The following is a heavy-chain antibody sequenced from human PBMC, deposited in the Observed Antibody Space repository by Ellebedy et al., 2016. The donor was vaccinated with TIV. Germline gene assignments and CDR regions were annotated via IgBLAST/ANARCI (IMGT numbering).Heavy chain of an antibody. CDR3: ACRSQTGYYYYYSMDV. CDR1: GGSISSYY. J-gene: IGHJ6*02. D-gene: IGHD3-9*01. Sequence: GGSLRLXXTVSGGSISSYYWSWVRQPPGKGLEWVSLIYSGGSTYYADSVKGRFTISRDNSKNTLYLQMNSLRAEDTAVYYCACRSQTGYYYYYSMDVWGQGTTVTVSS. CDR2: IYSGGST. V-gene: IGHV3-53*01.